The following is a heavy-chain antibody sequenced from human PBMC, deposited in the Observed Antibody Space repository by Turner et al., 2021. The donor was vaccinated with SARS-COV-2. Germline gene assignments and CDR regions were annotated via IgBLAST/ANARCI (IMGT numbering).Heavy chain of an antibody. CDR3: ARVGSYGRRDVDY. V-gene: IGHV3-53*01. J-gene: IGHJ4*02. CDR2: IDSGGST. D-gene: IGHD5-18*01. CDR1: GFTVSSNY. Sequence: EVQLVESGRGLSQPGGSLRLACPASGFTVSSNYMRWVRQAPGRGLECVSVIDSGGSTYYAGAVKGRFTISRDNSKNTLYLQMNSLRAEDTAVYYCARVGSYGRRDVDYWGQGTLVTVSS.